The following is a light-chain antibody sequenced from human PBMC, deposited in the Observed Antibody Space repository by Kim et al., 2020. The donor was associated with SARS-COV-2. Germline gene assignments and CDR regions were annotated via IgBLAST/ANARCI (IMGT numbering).Light chain of an antibody. CDR2: AAS. Sequence: ASGGDVVTIPCRESQGIINRVDWFRQKPGKAPKSLIDAASSLQSVVPSKFSGSASVTDFTLTISSLQPEDFATYYCQQYVTYPLSCGGVTKVDIK. J-gene: IGKJ4*01. V-gene: IGKV1-16*02. CDR3: QQYVTYPLS. CDR1: QGIINR.